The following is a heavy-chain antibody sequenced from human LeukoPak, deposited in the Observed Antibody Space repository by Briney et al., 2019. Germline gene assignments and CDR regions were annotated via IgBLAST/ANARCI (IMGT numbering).Heavy chain of an antibody. CDR2: ISSGSSYI. V-gene: IGHV3-21*01. Sequence: PGGSLRLSCAASGFTFSSYSMNWVRQAPGRGLEWVSSISSGSSYIYYADSVKGRFTISRDNAKNSLYLQMSSLRAEDTAVYYCARSGIAAALNWNFDLWGRGTLVIVSS. CDR3: ARSGIAAALNWNFDL. D-gene: IGHD6-13*01. J-gene: IGHJ2*01. CDR1: GFTFSSYS.